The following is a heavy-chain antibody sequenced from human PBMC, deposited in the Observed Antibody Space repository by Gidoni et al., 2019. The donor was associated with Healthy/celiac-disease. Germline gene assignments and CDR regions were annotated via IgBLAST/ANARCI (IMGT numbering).Heavy chain of an antibody. CDR1: GFTFGAYA. CDR3: TRKTYSSSGGFDY. Sequence: EVQLVESGGGLVKPGRSLRLSCTASGFTFGAYAMSWFRQAPGKGLEWVGFIRSKAYGGTTEYAASVKGRFTISRDDSKSIAYLQMNSLKTEDTAVYYCTRKTYSSSGGFDYWGQGTLVTVSS. V-gene: IGHV3-49*05. D-gene: IGHD6-6*01. J-gene: IGHJ4*02. CDR2: IRSKAYGGTT.